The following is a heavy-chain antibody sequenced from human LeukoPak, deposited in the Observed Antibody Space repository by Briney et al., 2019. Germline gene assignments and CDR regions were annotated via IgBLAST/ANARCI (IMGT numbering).Heavy chain of an antibody. J-gene: IGHJ4*02. V-gene: IGHV3-48*01. CDR3: ARGSNTIFGAY. CDR2: ISGSTGTT. D-gene: IGHD3-3*01. Sequence: GGSLRLSCAASGFTFIDYSMNWVRQAPGKGLEWVSYISGSTGTTYYADSVKDRFTVSRDNAKNSLYLQMSSLRAEDTAVYYCARGSNTIFGAYWGQGALVTVSS. CDR1: GFTFIDYS.